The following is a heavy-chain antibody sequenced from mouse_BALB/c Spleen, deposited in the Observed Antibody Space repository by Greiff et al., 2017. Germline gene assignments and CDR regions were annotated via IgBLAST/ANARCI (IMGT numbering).Heavy chain of an antibody. J-gene: IGHJ2*01. D-gene: IGHD2-14*01. CDR2: ISSGGSYT. CDR1: GFTFSSYT. CDR3: TRGPWGYGGLDY. Sequence: EVHLVESGGGLVKPGGSLKLSCAASGFTFSSYTMSWVRQTPEKRLEWVATISSGGSYTYYPDSVKGRFTISRDNAKNTLYLQMSSLKSEDTAMYYCTRGPWGYGGLDYWGQGTTLTVSS. V-gene: IGHV5-6-4*01.